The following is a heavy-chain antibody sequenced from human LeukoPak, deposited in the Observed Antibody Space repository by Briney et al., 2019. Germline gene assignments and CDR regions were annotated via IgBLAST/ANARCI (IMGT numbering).Heavy chain of an antibody. CDR3: ASTRQPKSRRDGRLPGAFDI. Sequence: GESLKISCKGSGYSFTSYWIAWVRQMPGKGLEWMGIIYPGDSDTRYSPSFQGQVTISADKSISTAYLQWSSLKASDTAMYYCASTRQPKSRRDGRLPGAFDIWGQGTMVTVSS. D-gene: IGHD5-24*01. J-gene: IGHJ3*02. CDR2: IYPGDSDT. V-gene: IGHV5-51*01. CDR1: GYSFTSYW.